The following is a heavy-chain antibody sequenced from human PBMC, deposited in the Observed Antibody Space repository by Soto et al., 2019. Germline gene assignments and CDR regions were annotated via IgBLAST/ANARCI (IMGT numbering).Heavy chain of an antibody. CDR1: GFTFSSYA. J-gene: IGHJ5*01. V-gene: IGHV3-23*01. D-gene: IGHD3-3*01. Sequence: GGSLRLSCAASGFTFSSYAMSWVRQAPGKGLEWVSAISGSGGSTYYADSVKGRFTISRDNSKNTLYLQMNSLRAEDTDLYYCSKDNGFTIFGVVINWFDPWGQGTLVTVSS. CDR3: SKDNGFTIFGVVINWFDP. CDR2: ISGSGGST.